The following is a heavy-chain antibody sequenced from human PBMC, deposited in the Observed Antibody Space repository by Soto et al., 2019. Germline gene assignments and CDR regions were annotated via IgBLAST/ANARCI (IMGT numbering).Heavy chain of an antibody. Sequence: GGSLRLSWAASGFTFSGYGMHWVRQAPGKGLEWVAVIWYDGSNKYYADSVKGRFTISRDNSKNTLYLQMNSLRAEDTAVYYCASSLFNSGNYDSSGYDYWGQGTLVTVSS. D-gene: IGHD3-22*01. CDR3: ASSLFNSGNYDSSGYDY. CDR2: IWYDGSNK. CDR1: GFTFSGYG. J-gene: IGHJ4*02. V-gene: IGHV3-33*01.